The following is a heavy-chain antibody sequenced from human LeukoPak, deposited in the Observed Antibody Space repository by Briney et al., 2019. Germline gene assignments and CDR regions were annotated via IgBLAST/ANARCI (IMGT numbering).Heavy chain of an antibody. D-gene: IGHD2-15*01. CDR1: GFTFSSYW. J-gene: IGHJ4*02. V-gene: IGHV3-21*01. CDR3: ASDIGGGGSFDY. Sequence: GGSLRLSCAASGFTFSSYWMHWVRQAPGKGLEWVSSISSSSSYIYYADSVKGRFTISRDNAKNSLYLQMNSLRAEDTAVYYCASDIGGGGSFDYWGQGTLVTISS. CDR2: ISSSSSYI.